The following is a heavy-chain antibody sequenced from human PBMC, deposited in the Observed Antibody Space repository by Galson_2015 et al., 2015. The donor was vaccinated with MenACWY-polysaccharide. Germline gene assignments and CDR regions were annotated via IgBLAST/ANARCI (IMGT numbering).Heavy chain of an antibody. CDR3: AGVSAGPDSSGYYYHFDY. D-gene: IGHD3-22*01. Sequence: CAISGDSVSSNSAAWNWIRQSPSRGLEWLGRTYYRSKWYNDYAVSVKSRITINPDTSKNQFSLQLSSVTAADTAVYYCAGVSAGPDSSGYYYHFDYWGQGTLVTVSS. CDR2: TYYRSKWYN. J-gene: IGHJ4*02. V-gene: IGHV6-1*01. CDR1: GDSVSSNSAA.